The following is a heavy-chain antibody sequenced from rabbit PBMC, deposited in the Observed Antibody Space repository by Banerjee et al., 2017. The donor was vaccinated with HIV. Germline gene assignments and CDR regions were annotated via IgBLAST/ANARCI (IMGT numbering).Heavy chain of an antibody. CDR3: ARSKAGYTYHNGATIFNL. V-gene: IGHV1S45*01. CDR2: IYAASSGST. D-gene: IGHD6-1*01. J-gene: IGHJ4*01. CDR1: GFDFDTYAL. Sequence: QEQLVESGGGLVQPEGSLTLTCTASGFDFDTYALFWVRQAPGKGLEWVGCIYAASSGSTYYASWAKGRFTITKTSSTTVTLQMTSLTAADTATYFCARSKAGYTYHNGATIFNLWGPGTLVTVS.